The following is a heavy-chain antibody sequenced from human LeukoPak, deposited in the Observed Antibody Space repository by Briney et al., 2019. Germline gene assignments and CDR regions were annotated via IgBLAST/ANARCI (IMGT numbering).Heavy chain of an antibody. Sequence: SETLSFTCAVYGGSFSGYYWSWIRQPSGKGLEWIGEINHSGSTNYNPSLKSRVTISVDTSKNQFSLKLSSVTAADTAVYYCARGLSPSDFDYWGQGTLVTVSS. J-gene: IGHJ4*02. D-gene: IGHD3-10*01. CDR2: INHSGST. V-gene: IGHV4-34*01. CDR1: GGSFSGYY. CDR3: ARGLSPSDFDY.